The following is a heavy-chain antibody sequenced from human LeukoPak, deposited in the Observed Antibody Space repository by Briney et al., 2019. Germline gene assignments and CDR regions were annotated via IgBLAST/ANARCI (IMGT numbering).Heavy chain of an antibody. CDR3: ARGMVRGVFDY. D-gene: IGHD3-10*01. CDR2: IYYSGST. J-gene: IGHJ4*02. V-gene: IGHV4-31*03. CDR1: GGSISSGGYY. Sequence: PSETLSLTCTVSGGSISSGGYYWSWIRQHPGKGLEWIGYIYYSGSTYYNPSLKSRVTISVDTSKNQSSLKLSSVTAADTAVYYCARGMVRGVFDYWGQGTLVTVSS.